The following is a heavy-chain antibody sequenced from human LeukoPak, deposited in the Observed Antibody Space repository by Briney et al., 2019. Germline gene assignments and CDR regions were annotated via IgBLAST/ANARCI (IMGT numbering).Heavy chain of an antibody. J-gene: IGHJ6*02. CDR1: GFTFSSYS. CDR3: AKVGSSGWYAMDV. D-gene: IGHD6-19*01. Sequence: GGSLRLSCAASGFTFSSYSMNWVRQAPGKGLEWVSLISGSGGSAKYADSVKGRFTISRDNSKNTLFLQMSSLRAEDTAIYYCAKVGSSGWYAMDVWGRGTSVTVS. V-gene: IGHV3-23*01. CDR2: ISGSGGSA.